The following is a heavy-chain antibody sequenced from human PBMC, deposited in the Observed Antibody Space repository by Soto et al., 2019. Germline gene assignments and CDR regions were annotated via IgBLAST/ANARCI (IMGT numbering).Heavy chain of an antibody. J-gene: IGHJ5*02. Sequence: QLQLQESGSRLVKPSQTLSLTCAVSSGSIISGGYSWSWIRQPPGKGLEWIGYTYHSGSTYYNPCLKSRVTISVDRSKIHYSLKLISVTAADTAVYYCARGPDRWGQGTLVTVSS. CDR1: SGSIISGGYS. V-gene: IGHV4-30-2*01. CDR2: TYHSGST. CDR3: ARGPDR.